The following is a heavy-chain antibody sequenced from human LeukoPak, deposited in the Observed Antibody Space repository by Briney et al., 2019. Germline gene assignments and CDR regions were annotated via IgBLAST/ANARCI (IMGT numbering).Heavy chain of an antibody. D-gene: IGHD5-12*01. CDR3: ARAGGYVNYFDY. V-gene: IGHV4-59*01. Sequence: SETLSLTCTVSGGSFGNYYWSWIRQPPGKGLEWIGYIYDSGSTNYNPSLKSRVTISVDTSKNQFSLKLSSVTAADTAVYYCARAGGYVNYFDYWGQGTLVTVSS. J-gene: IGHJ4*02. CDR1: GGSFGNYY. CDR2: IYDSGST.